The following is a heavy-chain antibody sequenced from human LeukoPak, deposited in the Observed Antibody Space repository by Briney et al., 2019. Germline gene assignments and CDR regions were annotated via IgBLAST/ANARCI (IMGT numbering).Heavy chain of an antibody. CDR3: AATLSVTTGSTYYGMDV. Sequence: GASVKVSCKASGFTFATSAVQWVRQARGQRLEWIGWIVVSSGSTNCAQKFQERVTITRDMSTSTAYMELSSLRSEDTAVYYCAATLSVTTGSTYYGMDVWGQGTTVTVSS. V-gene: IGHV1-58*01. CDR2: IVVSSGST. D-gene: IGHD4-17*01. CDR1: GFTFATSA. J-gene: IGHJ6*02.